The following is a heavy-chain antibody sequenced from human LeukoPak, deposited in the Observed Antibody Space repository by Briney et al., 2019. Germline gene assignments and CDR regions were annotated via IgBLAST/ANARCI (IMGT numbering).Heavy chain of an antibody. CDR2: IYHSGST. Sequence: SQTLSLTCAVSGGSISSGGSSWSWIRQPPGKGLEWIGYIYHSGSTYYNPSLKSRVTISVDRSKNQFSLKLSSVTAADTAVYYCARLSMVRDANNWFDPGGQGTLVTVSS. CDR1: GGSISSGGSS. J-gene: IGHJ5*02. V-gene: IGHV4-30-2*01. D-gene: IGHD3-10*01. CDR3: ARLSMVRDANNWFDP.